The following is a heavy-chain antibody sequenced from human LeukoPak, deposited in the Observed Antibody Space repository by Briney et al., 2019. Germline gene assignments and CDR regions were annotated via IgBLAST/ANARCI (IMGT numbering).Heavy chain of an antibody. V-gene: IGHV1-2*02. CDR3: AREGVDFDS. CDR2: LVAKNGGT. Sequence: ASVKVSCKASESIFTNLLIHWVRQAPGQGLEWMGWLVAKNGGTHYAQNFQGRVTMTRDTSIRTAYMELSGLRSDDTAVYYCAREGVDFDSWGHGTMVTVSS. J-gene: IGHJ3*01. CDR1: ESIFTNLL.